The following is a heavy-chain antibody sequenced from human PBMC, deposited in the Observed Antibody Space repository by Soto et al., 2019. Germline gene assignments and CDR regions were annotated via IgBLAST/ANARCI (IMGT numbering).Heavy chain of an antibody. D-gene: IGHD3-22*01. CDR3: ARQVIDSTDAFDI. Sequence: GESLKISCKGSGCRCTSYGLSWVRQMRGKGLEWMGRIDPSDSYTNYSPSLQGHVTISADKSISTAYLQWSSLKASDTAMYYCARQVIDSTDAFDIWGQGTLVTVSS. J-gene: IGHJ3*02. CDR2: IDPSDSYT. V-gene: IGHV5-10-1*01. CDR1: GCRCTSYG.